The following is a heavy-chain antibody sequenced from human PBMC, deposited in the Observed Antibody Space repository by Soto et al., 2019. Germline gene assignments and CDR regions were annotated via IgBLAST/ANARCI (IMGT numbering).Heavy chain of an antibody. CDR1: GFNFNRFA. V-gene: IGHV3-30*09. CDR2: ISYDGNNE. D-gene: IGHD3-3*01. CDR3: ARDPSTPSGRWTEDH. J-gene: IGHJ4*02. Sequence: QVQMVESGGGLVQPGRSLRLTCTASGFNFNRFAIHWVRQAPGKGLEWVAVISYDGNNEYVAVPLRDRFAISRDNSQHTVFLKIAAVRVEDMARYSCARDPSTPSGRWTEDHWGQGYLVIVYS.